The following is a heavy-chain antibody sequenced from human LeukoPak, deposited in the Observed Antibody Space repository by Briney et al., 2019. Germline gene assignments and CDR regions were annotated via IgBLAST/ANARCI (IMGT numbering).Heavy chain of an antibody. D-gene: IGHD3-16*01. V-gene: IGHV3-33*08. CDR3: ARDRGGVDY. J-gene: IGHJ4*02. Sequence: GGSLRLSCAASGSTFSDYYMSWIRQAPGKGLEWVAVIWYDGSNKYYADSVKGRFTISRDNSKNTLYLQMNSLRAEDTAVYYCARDRGGVDYWGQGTLVTVSS. CDR1: GSTFSDYY. CDR2: IWYDGSNK.